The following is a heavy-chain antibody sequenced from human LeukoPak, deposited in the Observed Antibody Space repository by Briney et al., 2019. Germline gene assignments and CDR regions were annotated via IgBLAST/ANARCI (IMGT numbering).Heavy chain of an antibody. Sequence: PGGSLRLSCAASGFTFSSYAMHWVRQAPGKGLEWVAVISYDGSNKYYADSVKCRFTISRDNSKNALSVQMNSLTAEDTAVYYCAKGRETPNYFDYWGRGTLVTVSS. CDR3: AKGRETPNYFDY. J-gene: IGHJ4*02. CDR2: ISYDGSNK. CDR1: GFTFSSYA. D-gene: IGHD1-26*01. V-gene: IGHV3-30*18.